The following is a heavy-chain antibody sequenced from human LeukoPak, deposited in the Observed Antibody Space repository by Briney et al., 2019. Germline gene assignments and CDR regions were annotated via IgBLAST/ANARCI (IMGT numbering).Heavy chain of an antibody. CDR3: ARDKPHDYGDYFDAFDI. D-gene: IGHD4-17*01. Sequence: SETLSLTCAVYGGSFSSYYWSWIRQPPGKGLEWIGYIYYSGSTNYNPSLKSRVTISVDTSKNQFSLKLSSVTAADTAVYYCARDKPHDYGDYFDAFDIWGQGTMVTVSS. V-gene: IGHV4-59*01. CDR1: GGSFSSYY. CDR2: IYYSGST. J-gene: IGHJ3*02.